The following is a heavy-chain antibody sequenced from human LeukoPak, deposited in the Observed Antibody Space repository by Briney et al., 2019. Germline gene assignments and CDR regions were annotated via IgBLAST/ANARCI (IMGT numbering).Heavy chain of an antibody. CDR3: ARVSLGSHYYGKDV. CDR1: GFTISNYW. CDR2: ISCNGSTI. Sequence: PGAALRFCSAAAGFTISNYWRHWGRHARGKGQGLVSSISCNGSTITYADKVKGRFTISRDKAKSTLYLQMNSLRADDTAVYYCARVSLGSHYYGKDVWGQGTPVTVSS. J-gene: IGHJ6*02. D-gene: IGHD1-26*01. V-gene: IGHV3-74*01.